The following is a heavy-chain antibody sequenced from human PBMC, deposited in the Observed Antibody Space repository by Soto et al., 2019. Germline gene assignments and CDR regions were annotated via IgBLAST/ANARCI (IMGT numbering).Heavy chain of an antibody. CDR2: INTYNGNT. V-gene: IGHV1-18*01. Sequence: QVQLVQSGAEVKKPGASVKVSCKASGYTVTSYGISWVRQAPGQGLEWMGWINTYNGNTNYAQELQDRVTITTDTSTSTAYMELRSLRSDDTAVYYCARGNSGWHDAFDIWGQGTMVTVSS. D-gene: IGHD6-19*01. J-gene: IGHJ3*02. CDR1: GYTVTSYG. CDR3: ARGNSGWHDAFDI.